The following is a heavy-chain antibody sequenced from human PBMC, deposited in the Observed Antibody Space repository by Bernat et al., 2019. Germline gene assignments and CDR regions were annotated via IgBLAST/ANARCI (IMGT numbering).Heavy chain of an antibody. D-gene: IGHD6-13*01. J-gene: IGHJ5*02. CDR2: IKHSGST. CDR3: ARGIRGVAAAGTGLFWFDP. V-gene: IGHV4-34*01. CDR1: GGSFSGYY. Sequence: QVQLQQWGAGLLKPSETLSLTCAVYGGSFSGYYWSWIRQPPGKGLEWIGEIKHSGSTNYNPSLKSRVTISVDTSKNQFSLKLSSVTAADTAVYYCARGIRGVAAAGTGLFWFDPWGQGTLVTVSS.